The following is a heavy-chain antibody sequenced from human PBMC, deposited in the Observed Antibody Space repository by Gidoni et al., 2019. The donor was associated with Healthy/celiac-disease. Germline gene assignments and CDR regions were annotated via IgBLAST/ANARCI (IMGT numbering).Heavy chain of an antibody. CDR3: ARRITIFGVGWFDP. J-gene: IGHJ5*02. CDR1: GFTFRSYW. CDR2: IKQDGSEK. D-gene: IGHD3-3*01. V-gene: IGHV3-7*01. Sequence: EVQLVESGGGLVQPGGSLRLSCAASGFTFRSYWMSWVRQAPGKGLEWVANIKQDGSEKYYVDSVKGRFTISRDNAKNSLYLQMNSLRAEDTAVYYCARRITIFGVGWFDPWGQGTLVTVSS.